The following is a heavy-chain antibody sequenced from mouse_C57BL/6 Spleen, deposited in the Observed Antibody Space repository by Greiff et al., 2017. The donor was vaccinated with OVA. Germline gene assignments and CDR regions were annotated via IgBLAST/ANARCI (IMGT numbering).Heavy chain of an antibody. J-gene: IGHJ2*01. CDR2: IDPETGGT. CDR3: TRHYGSTLDY. CDR1: GYTFTDYE. D-gene: IGHD1-1*01. Sequence: QVQLKQSGAELVRPGASVTLSCKASGYTFTDYEMHWVKQTPVHGLEWIGAIDPETGGTAYNQKFKGKAILTADKSSSTAYMELRSLTSEDSAVYYCTRHYGSTLDYWGQGTTLTVSS. V-gene: IGHV1-15*01.